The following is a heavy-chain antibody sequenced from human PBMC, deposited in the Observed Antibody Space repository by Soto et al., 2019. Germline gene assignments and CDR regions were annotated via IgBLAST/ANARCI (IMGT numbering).Heavy chain of an antibody. CDR1: GGSISSGGYY. CDR3: ARDRTGTEDYYYYGMDV. Sequence: SETLSLTCTVSGGSISSGGYYWSWIRPHPGKGLEWIGYIYCSGSTYYNSSLKSRVTISVDTSKNQFSLKLSSVTAADTAVYYCARDRTGTEDYYYYGMDVWGQGTTVTVSS. D-gene: IGHD1-1*01. CDR2: IYCSGST. J-gene: IGHJ6*02. V-gene: IGHV4-31*03.